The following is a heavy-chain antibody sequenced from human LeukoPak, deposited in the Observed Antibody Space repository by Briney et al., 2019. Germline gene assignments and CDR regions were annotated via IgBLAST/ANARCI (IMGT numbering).Heavy chain of an antibody. CDR1: GYSFTSHW. CDR3: ARRLGYCSSTSCYNTFFWFDP. CDR2: IYPGDSDT. V-gene: IGHV5-51*01. J-gene: IGHJ5*02. Sequence: GESLKISCKGSGYSFTSHWIGWVRQMPGKGLEWMGIIYPGDSDTRYSPSFQGQVTISADKSISTAYLQWSSLKASDTAMYYCARRLGYCSSTSCYNTFFWFDPWGQGTLSPSPQ. D-gene: IGHD2-2*02.